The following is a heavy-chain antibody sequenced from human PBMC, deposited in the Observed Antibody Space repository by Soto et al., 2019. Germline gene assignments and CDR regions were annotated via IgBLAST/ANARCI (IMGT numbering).Heavy chain of an antibody. CDR3: ARDSGGSHYYYYYYGMDV. CDR1: GYTFTGYY. Sequence: ASVKVSCKASGYTFTGYYMHWVRQAPGQGPEWMGWINPNSGGTNYAQKFQGWVTMTRDTSISTAYMELSRLRSDDTAVYYCARDSGGSHYYYYYYGMDVWGQGTTVTVSS. D-gene: IGHD2-15*01. CDR2: INPNSGGT. V-gene: IGHV1-2*04. J-gene: IGHJ6*02.